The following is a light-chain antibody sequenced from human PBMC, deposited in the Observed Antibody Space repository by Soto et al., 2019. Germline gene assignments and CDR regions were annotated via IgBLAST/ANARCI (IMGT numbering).Light chain of an antibody. Sequence: QSALTQPPSASGSPGQSVTISFTGTSGDVGGYNYVSWYQQHPGKAPKLMIYEVSKRPSGVPDRFSGSKSGNTASLTVSGLQAEDEADYYCSSYAGSNNYVVIGGGTKLTVL. CDR3: SSYAGSNNYVV. J-gene: IGLJ2*01. CDR2: EVS. CDR1: SGDVGGYNY. V-gene: IGLV2-8*01.